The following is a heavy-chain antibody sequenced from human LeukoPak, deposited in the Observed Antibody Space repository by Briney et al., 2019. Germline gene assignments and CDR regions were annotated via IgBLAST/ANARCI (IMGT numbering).Heavy chain of an antibody. V-gene: IGHV3-48*01. D-gene: IGHD5-12*01. J-gene: IGHJ4*01. CDR1: GFNFIDYS. CDR2: IGISSGNT. CDR3: ARDHRYAFDN. Sequence: GGSLRLSCAASGFNFIDYSMNWGRQAPGKGLEWISYIGISSGNTKYADSVKGRFPISRDKARNSLYLQMNSLRVEDTAVYYCARDHRYAFDNWGHGTLVTVSS.